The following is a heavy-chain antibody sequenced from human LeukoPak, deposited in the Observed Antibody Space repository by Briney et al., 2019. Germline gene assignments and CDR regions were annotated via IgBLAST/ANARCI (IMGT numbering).Heavy chain of an antibody. CDR3: ARGYQYDSSGYYLNWFDP. D-gene: IGHD3-22*01. CDR2: TGYRGST. CDR1: GGSISSISYY. Sequence: SETLSLTCTVSGGSISSISYYWGWIRQPPGKGLGLIGSTGYRGSTYKNPSSNTIATTTVDTSKNPSSLKLSCVAAADTAVYYCARGYQYDSSGYYLNWFDPWGQGTLVTVSS. V-gene: IGHV4-39*01. J-gene: IGHJ5*02.